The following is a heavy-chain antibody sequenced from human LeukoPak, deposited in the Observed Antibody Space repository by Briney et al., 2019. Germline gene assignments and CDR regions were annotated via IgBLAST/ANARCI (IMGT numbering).Heavy chain of an antibody. V-gene: IGHV3-7*01. Sequence: GGSLRLSCAASGFTFSSYWMSWVRQAPGKGLEWVANIKQDGSEKYYVDSVKGRFTISRDNAKNSLYLQMNSLRAKDTAVYYCARAFAAYCGGDCYPEYFQHWGQGTLVTVSS. CDR3: ARAFAAYCGGDCYPEYFQH. CDR2: IKQDGSEK. J-gene: IGHJ1*01. CDR1: GFTFSSYW. D-gene: IGHD2-21*02.